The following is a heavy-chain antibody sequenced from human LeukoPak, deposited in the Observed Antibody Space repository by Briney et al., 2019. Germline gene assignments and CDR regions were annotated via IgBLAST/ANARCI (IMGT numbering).Heavy chain of an antibody. CDR2: ISSSGSTI. D-gene: IGHD4-23*01. J-gene: IGHJ6*03. V-gene: IGHV3-48*03. Sequence: GGSLRLSCAASGFTFSSYEMNWVRQAPGKGLEWVSYISSSGSTIYYADSVKGRFTISRDNAKNSLYLQMNSLIAEDTAVYYCARGSTVEPYYYYYMDVWGRGTTVTVSS. CDR3: ARGSTVEPYYYYYMDV. CDR1: GFTFSSYE.